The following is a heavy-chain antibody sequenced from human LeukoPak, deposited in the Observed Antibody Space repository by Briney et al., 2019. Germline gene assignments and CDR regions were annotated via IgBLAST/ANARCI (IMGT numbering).Heavy chain of an antibody. CDR3: ARDSASCRGCAFDI. D-gene: IGHD2-2*01. Sequence: GGSLRLSCAASGFTFSSYSMNWVRQAPGKGLEWVSSISSSSSYIYYADSVKGRFTISRDNAMIFLYLQLNSLRVDDTAVYYCARDSASCRGCAFDIWGQGTVVTVSS. J-gene: IGHJ3*02. CDR2: ISSSSSYI. V-gene: IGHV3-21*06. CDR1: GFTFSSYS.